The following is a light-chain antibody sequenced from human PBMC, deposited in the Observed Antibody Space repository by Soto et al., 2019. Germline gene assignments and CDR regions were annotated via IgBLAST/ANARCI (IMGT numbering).Light chain of an antibody. CDR1: QGISNS. V-gene: IGKV1-27*01. CDR2: AAS. Sequence: DIQMTQSPSSLSAFVGGRVTITCRASQGISNSLAWYQQKPGNGPKLLIYAASTLQSGVPSRFSGSGSGTDFTLTIRSLQPEDVATYYCQKYNSAPLTFGPGTKVDIK. J-gene: IGKJ3*01. CDR3: QKYNSAPLT.